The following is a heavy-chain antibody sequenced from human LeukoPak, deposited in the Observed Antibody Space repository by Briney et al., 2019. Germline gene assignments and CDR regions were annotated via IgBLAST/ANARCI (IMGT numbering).Heavy chain of an antibody. J-gene: IGHJ4*02. CDR1: RFIFNSYW. V-gene: IGHV3-53*01. CDR3: ARMGSTVGPL. D-gene: IGHD4-23*01. Sequence: GGSLRLSCAAPRFIFNSYWMHWVRQAPGKGLEWVSVIYSGGSTYYADSVKGRFTISRDNSKNTLYLQMNSLRAEDTAVYYCARMGSTVGPLWGQGTLVTVSS. CDR2: IYSGGST.